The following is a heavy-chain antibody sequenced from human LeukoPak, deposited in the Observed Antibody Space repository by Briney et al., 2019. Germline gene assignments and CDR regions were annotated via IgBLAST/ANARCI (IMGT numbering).Heavy chain of an antibody. CDR1: GFTFSDYY. V-gene: IGHV3-11*04. Sequence: SGGSLRLSCAASGFTFSDYYMSWIRQAPGKGLEWVSYISSSGSTIYYADSVKGRFTISRDNAKNSLYLQMNSLRAEDTAVYYCARQHITMVRGVFDYWGQGTLVTVPS. J-gene: IGHJ4*02. D-gene: IGHD3-10*01. CDR3: ARQHITMVRGVFDY. CDR2: ISSSGSTI.